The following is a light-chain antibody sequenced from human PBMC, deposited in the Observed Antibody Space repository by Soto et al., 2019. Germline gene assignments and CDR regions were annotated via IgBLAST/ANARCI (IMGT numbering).Light chain of an antibody. V-gene: IGKV2-28*01. CDR1: QSLLHSNGYNY. CDR2: LGS. Sequence: DIVMTQSPLSLPVTPGEPGSISCRSSQSLLHSNGYNYLDWYLQKPGQSPQLLIYLGSNRASGVPDRFSGSGSDTDFTLKISRVEAEDVGVYYCMQALQTPLTFGGGTKVEIK. J-gene: IGKJ4*01. CDR3: MQALQTPLT.